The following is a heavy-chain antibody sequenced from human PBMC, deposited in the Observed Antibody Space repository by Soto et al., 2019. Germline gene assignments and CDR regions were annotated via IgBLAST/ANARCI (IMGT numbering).Heavy chain of an antibody. CDR2: IIPIVGIT. CDR1: AGTFSSYT. V-gene: IGHV1-69*02. D-gene: IGHD2-21*02. Sequence: QVQLVQSGAEVKKPGSSVKVSCKASAGTFSSYTISWVRQAPGQGLEWMGRIIPIVGITKYAQKFQGRVTMTADKSTSTAYMELSSLRSEDTAGYYCARDDGLAYCGGDCYTWGQGTLITVSS. CDR3: ARDDGLAYCGGDCYT. J-gene: IGHJ4*02.